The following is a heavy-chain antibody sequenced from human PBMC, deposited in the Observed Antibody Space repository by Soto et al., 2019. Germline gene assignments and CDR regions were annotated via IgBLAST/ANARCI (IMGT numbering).Heavy chain of an antibody. J-gene: IGHJ4*02. CDR3: AKGKAPRSLYASNWYALDY. CDR2: ISGASTSI. D-gene: IGHD6-13*01. V-gene: IGHV3-21*01. CDR1: GFAFSTYS. Sequence: EVQLVESGGDLVNPGGSLRLSCAASGFAFSTYSMNWVRQAPGKGLEWVSSISGASTSIFHADSVKGRFTISRDNVKRLLYLQMDSVRAEDTAMYYCAKGKAPRSLYASNWYALDYWGQGTLVTVSS.